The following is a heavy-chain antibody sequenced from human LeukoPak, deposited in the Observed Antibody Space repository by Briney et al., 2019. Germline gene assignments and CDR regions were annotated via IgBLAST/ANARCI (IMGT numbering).Heavy chain of an antibody. Sequence: SETLYLTCTVSGGSISSYYWSWIRQPPGKGLEWIGYIYYSGSTNYNPSLKSRVTISVDTSKNQFSLKLSSVTAADTAVYYCARVIALDDYDSSGYLDYWGQGTLVTVSS. CDR3: ARVIALDDYDSSGYLDY. J-gene: IGHJ4*02. CDR1: GGSISSYY. D-gene: IGHD3-22*01. CDR2: IYYSGST. V-gene: IGHV4-59*01.